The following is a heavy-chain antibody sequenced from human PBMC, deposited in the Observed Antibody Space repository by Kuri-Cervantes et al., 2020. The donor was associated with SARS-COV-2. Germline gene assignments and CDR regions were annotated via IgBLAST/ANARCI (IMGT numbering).Heavy chain of an antibody. D-gene: IGHD1-26*01. V-gene: IGHV3-7*03. J-gene: IGHJ5*02. CDR2: IKQDGSEK. Sequence: GESLKISCAASGFTFSSYWMSWVRQAPGKGLEWVANIKQDGSEKYYVDSVKGRFTISRDNSKNTLHLRLNSLRAEDTAVYYCAKSQINFSREDWFDPWGQGTLVTVSS. CDR1: GFTFSSYW. CDR3: AKSQINFSREDWFDP.